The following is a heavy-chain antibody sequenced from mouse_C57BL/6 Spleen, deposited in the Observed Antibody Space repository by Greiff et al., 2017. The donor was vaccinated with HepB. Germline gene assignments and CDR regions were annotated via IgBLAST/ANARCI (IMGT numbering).Heavy chain of an antibody. V-gene: IGHV1-81*01. CDR2: IYPRSGNT. CDR3: ARERSTVFAY. CDR1: GYTFTSYG. D-gene: IGHD5-1*01. Sequence: VQLQQSGAELARPGASVKLSCKASGYTFTSYGISWVKQRTGQGLEWIGEIYPRSGNTYYNEKFKGKATLTADKSSSTAYMELRSLTSEDSAVYFCARERSTVFAYWGQGTLVTVSA. J-gene: IGHJ3*01.